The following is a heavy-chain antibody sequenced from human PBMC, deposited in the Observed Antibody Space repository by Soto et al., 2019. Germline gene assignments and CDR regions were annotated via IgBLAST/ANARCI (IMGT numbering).Heavy chain of an antibody. CDR1: GGTFSSYT. J-gene: IGHJ4*02. CDR2: SIPMLGMS. D-gene: IGHD3-10*01. Sequence: QVQLVQSGPEVKKPGSSVRVSCTASGGTFSSYTINWVRQVPGQGPEWMGRSIPMLGMSNYAQKFQGRVMMIAVKSTNTVYMELSSLRSEDTAIYYCATNYGSGSPPFDYWGQGTLVTVSS. CDR3: ATNYGSGSPPFDY. V-gene: IGHV1-69*02.